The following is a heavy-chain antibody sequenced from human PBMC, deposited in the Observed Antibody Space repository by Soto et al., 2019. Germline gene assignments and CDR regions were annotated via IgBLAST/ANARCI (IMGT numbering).Heavy chain of an antibody. V-gene: IGHV3-23*01. CDR1: GFTFSTYA. Sequence: EVQLLESEGGLVQPGGSLRLSCAASGFTFSTYAMNWVRQAPGNGLEWVSAISGSGGSIHYADSVKGRFTISRDNSKNTLYLQMNSLRAEDTAVYHCVKGYWKGDVWGQGTTVTVSS. J-gene: IGHJ6*02. CDR2: ISGSGGSI. CDR3: VKGYWKGDV. D-gene: IGHD1-1*01.